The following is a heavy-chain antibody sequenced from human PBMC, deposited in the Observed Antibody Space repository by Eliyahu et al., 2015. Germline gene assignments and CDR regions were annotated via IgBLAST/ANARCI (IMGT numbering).Heavy chain of an antibody. CDR2: IIPIXGTA. CDR3: AVGPGGWPNGGYFDL. V-gene: IGHV1-69*01. D-gene: IGHD6-19*01. J-gene: IGHJ2*01. Sequence: QVQLVQSGAEVKKPGSSVKVSXKASGGXFSSYAISWVRQAPGQGLEWMGGIIPIXGTANYXQKFQGRVTITADESTSTAYMELSSLRSEDTAVYYCAVGPGGWPNGGYFDLWGRGTLVTVSS. CDR1: GGXFSSYA.